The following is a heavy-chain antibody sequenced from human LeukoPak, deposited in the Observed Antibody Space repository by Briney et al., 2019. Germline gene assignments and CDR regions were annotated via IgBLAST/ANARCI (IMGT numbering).Heavy chain of an antibody. CDR1: GFTFDDYG. Sequence: GGSLGLSCAASGFTFDDYGMSWVRQAPGKGLEWVSGINWNGGSTGYADSVKGRFTISRDNAKNSLYLQMNSLRAEDTALYYCARDVYDSSGYYDAFDIWGQGTIVTVSS. D-gene: IGHD3-22*01. CDR3: ARDVYDSSGYYDAFDI. V-gene: IGHV3-20*04. J-gene: IGHJ3*02. CDR2: INWNGGST.